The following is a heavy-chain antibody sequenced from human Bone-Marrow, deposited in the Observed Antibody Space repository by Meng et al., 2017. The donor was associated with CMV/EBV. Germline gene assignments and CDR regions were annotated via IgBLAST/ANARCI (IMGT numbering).Heavy chain of an antibody. CDR1: GYTFSSYY. CDR2: INPSGGTT. CDR3: ARDWTLTGGNDY. D-gene: IGHD3/OR15-3a*01. Sequence: ASVKVSCKASGYTFSSYYIHWVRQAPGQGLEWMGIINPSGGTTSYAQKFQGRVTMTRDTSTSTVYMELSSLRSDDTAVYYCARDWTLTGGNDYWGQGTLVTVS. V-gene: IGHV1-46*01. J-gene: IGHJ4*02.